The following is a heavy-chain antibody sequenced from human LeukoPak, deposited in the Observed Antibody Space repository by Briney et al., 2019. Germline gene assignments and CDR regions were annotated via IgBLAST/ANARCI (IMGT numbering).Heavy chain of an antibody. CDR3: ARHCSGGTCPLSFDAFDI. D-gene: IGHD2-15*01. Sequence: PSETLSLTCTVSGGSISRFYWSWIRQPPGEGLEWIGYIYNSESTNYNPSLKSGVTISVDTSKNQFSLVLTSVTASDTAMYYCARHCSGGTCPLSFDAFDIWGQGTMVTVSS. CDR2: IYNSEST. V-gene: IGHV4-59*08. J-gene: IGHJ3*02. CDR1: GGSISRFY.